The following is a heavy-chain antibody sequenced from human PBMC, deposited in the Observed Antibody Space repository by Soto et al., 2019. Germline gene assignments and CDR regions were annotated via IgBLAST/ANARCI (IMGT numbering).Heavy chain of an antibody. CDR3: ARGRARSMVRRNSKFDL. D-gene: IGHD3-10*01. Sequence: PSETLSLTCPVYGVSFSGYYWSWIRQPPGKGPVWVGAINHRERTNYTPSLKTRPTIAVDTSKHQFSLKQSSVTAADTAVYYCARGRARSMVRRNSKFDLWGQGTMVTVSS. V-gene: IGHV4-34*01. CDR2: INHRERT. CDR1: GVSFSGYY. J-gene: IGHJ3*01.